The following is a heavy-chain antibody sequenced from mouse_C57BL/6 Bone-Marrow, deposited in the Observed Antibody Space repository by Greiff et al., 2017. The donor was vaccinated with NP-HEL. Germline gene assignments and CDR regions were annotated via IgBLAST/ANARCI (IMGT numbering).Heavy chain of an antibody. Sequence: EVQRVESGGGLVQPGGSLKLSCAASGIDFSRYWMSWVRRAPGKGLEWIGEINPDSSTINYAPSLKDKFIISRDNAKNTLYLQMSKVRSEDTALYYCASHYYGSSYWYFDVWGTGTTVTVSS. D-gene: IGHD1-1*01. CDR1: GIDFSRYW. CDR3: ASHYYGSSYWYFDV. CDR2: INPDSSTI. V-gene: IGHV4-1*01. J-gene: IGHJ1*03.